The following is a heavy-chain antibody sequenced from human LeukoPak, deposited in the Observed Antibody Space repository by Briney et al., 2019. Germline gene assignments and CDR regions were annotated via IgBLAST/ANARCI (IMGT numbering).Heavy chain of an antibody. D-gene: IGHD1-1*01. V-gene: IGHV3-74*01. J-gene: IGHJ5*02. CDR3: AKRWDWFDP. CDR2: IDSDGSTT. CDR1: GFTFSSYW. Sequence: GGSLRLSCAASGFTFSSYWMHWVRQAPGKGLVWVSRIDSDGSTTNYADSVKGRFTISRDNAKNTLYLQMNSLRAEDTAVYYCAKRWDWFDPWGQGTLVTVSS.